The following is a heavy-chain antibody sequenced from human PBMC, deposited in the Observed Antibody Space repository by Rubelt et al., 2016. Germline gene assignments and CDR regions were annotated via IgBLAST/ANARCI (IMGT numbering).Heavy chain of an antibody. CDR3: AKKSAYQGLSGVDY. J-gene: IGHJ4*02. D-gene: IGHD2-2*01. V-gene: IGHV3-23*03. Sequence: VQLVESGGGVVQPGGSLRLSCLASGFTFSTYAMSWVRQAPGKGLEWVSVIYSGGGTYYADSVKGRFTISRDNSKKTWYLQMSSLRAEDTAGYYCAKKSAYQGLSGVDYWGQGTLVTVSS. CDR2: IYSGGGT. CDR1: GFTFSTYA.